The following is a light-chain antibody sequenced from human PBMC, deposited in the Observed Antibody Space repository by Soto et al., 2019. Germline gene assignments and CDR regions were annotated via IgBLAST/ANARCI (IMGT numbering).Light chain of an antibody. CDR3: SSYAGRDSWR. CDR1: STDVGEYNY. J-gene: IGLJ3*02. Sequence: QSALTQPPSASGSPGQSVTISCTGTSTDVGEYNYVSWYQHHPGKAPKLLIYEVFRRPSGVPDRFSGSKSGNTASLTVSGFQAEDEADYYCSSYAGRDSWRFGGGTKVTVL. CDR2: EVF. V-gene: IGLV2-8*01.